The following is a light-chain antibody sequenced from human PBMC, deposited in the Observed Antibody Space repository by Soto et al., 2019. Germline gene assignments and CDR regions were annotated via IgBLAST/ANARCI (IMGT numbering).Light chain of an antibody. V-gene: IGLV2-8*01. CDR2: EVS. CDR1: SSDVGGYNY. J-gene: IGLJ1*01. CDR3: SSYVGSNNLYV. Sequence: QSVLTQPPSASGSPGQSVTISCTGTSSDVGGYNYVSWYQQHPGKAPKLIIYEVSKRPSGVPDRFSGSKSGNTASLTVSGLQAEDEADYYCSSYVGSNNLYVFGTGPKVTVL.